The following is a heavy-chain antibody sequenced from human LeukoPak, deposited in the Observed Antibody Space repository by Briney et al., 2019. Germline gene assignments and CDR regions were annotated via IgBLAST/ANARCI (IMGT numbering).Heavy chain of an antibody. CDR3: ARDRFGESYFDY. CDR2: IYYSGST. D-gene: IGHD3-10*01. Sequence: SQTLPLTCTVSGGSISSGGYYWSWIRQHPGKGLEWIGYIYYSGSTYYNPSLKSRVTISVDTSKNQFSLKLSSVTAADTAVYYCARDRFGESYFDYWGQGTLVTVPS. CDR1: GGSISSGGYY. V-gene: IGHV4-31*03. J-gene: IGHJ4*02.